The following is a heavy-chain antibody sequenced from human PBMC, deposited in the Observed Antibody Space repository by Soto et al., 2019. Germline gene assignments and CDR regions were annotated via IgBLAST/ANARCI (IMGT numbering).Heavy chain of an antibody. J-gene: IGHJ6*02. D-gene: IGHD6-6*01. CDR3: AIPSSSVPYYYYYGMDV. Sequence: QVQLVQSGAEVKKPGSSVKVSCKASGGTFSSYAISWVRQAPGQGLEWMGGIIPIFGTANYAQKFQGRVTITADESTSTAYMELSSLRSEDTAVYYCAIPSSSVPYYYYYGMDVWGQGTMVTVSS. V-gene: IGHV1-69*01. CDR2: IIPIFGTA. CDR1: GGTFSSYA.